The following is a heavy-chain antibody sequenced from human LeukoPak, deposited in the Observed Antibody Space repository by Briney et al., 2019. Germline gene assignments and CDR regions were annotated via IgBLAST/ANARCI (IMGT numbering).Heavy chain of an antibody. V-gene: IGHV3-48*02. CDR2: ISSSSSTI. J-gene: IGHJ6*02. Sequence: GGSLRLSCAASGFTFSSYSMNWVRQAPGKGLEWVSYISSSSSTIYYADSVKGRFTISRDNAKNSLYLQMNSLRDEDTAVYYCARVGPLWFGELFTPLPYYYYYGMDVWGQGTTVTVSS. CDR1: GFTFSSYS. CDR3: ARVGPLWFGELFTPLPYYYYYGMDV. D-gene: IGHD3-10*01.